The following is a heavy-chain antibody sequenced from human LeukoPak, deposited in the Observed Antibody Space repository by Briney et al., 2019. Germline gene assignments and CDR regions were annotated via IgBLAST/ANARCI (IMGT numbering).Heavy chain of an antibody. J-gene: IGHJ4*02. V-gene: IGHV3-23*01. CDR2: MSGSGGMT. CDR1: GFTFSSFA. Sequence: GGSLRLSCAASGFTFSSFAMSWVRQAPGEGLEWVSAMSGSGGMTYSTDSVKGRFTISRDTSRSTLYLQMNSLRAEDAAVYYCAKAPVTSCRGAFCYPFDYWGQGTLVTVSS. CDR3: AKAPVTSCRGAFCYPFDY. D-gene: IGHD2-15*01.